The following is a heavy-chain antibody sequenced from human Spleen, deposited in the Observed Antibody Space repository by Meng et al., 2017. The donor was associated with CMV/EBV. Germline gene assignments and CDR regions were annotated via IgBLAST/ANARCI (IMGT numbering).Heavy chain of an antibody. Sequence: GSLRLSCTVSGGSISSYYWSWIRQPPGKGLEWIGYIYYSGSTNYNPSLKSRVTISVDTSKNQFSLKLSSVTAADTAVYYCAIAVAGVSSRYGMDVWGQGTTVTVSS. CDR2: IYYSGST. CDR1: GGSISSYY. CDR3: AIAVAGVSSRYGMDV. D-gene: IGHD6-19*01. J-gene: IGHJ6*02. V-gene: IGHV4-59*01.